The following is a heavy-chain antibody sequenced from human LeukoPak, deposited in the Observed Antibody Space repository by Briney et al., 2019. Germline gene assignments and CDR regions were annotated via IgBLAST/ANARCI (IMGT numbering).Heavy chain of an antibody. V-gene: IGHV4-30-4*01. CDR3: ARTGGTIDY. D-gene: IGHD2-8*02. CDR2: IYYSGST. CDR1: GGSTSSGDYY. J-gene: IGHJ4*02. Sequence: PSETLSLTCTVSGGSTSSGDYYWSWIRQPPGKGLEWIGYIYYSGSTYYNPSLKSRVTISVDTSKNQFSLKLNSVTAADTAVYYCARTGGTIDYWGQGTLVTVSS.